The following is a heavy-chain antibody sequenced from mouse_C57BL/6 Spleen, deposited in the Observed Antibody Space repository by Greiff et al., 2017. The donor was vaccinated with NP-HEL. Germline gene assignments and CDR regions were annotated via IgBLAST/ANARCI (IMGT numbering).Heavy chain of an antibody. CDR3: ARGGSSGYGFAY. V-gene: IGHV1-69*01. D-gene: IGHD3-2*02. CDR2: IDPSDSYT. Sequence: QVQLQQPGAELVMPGASVKLSCKASGYTFTSYWMHWVKQRPGQGLEWIGEIDPSDSYTNYNQKFKGKSTLTVDKSSSTAYMQLSSLTSEDSAVYYCARGGSSGYGFAYWGQGTLVTVSA. CDR1: GYTFTSYW. J-gene: IGHJ3*01.